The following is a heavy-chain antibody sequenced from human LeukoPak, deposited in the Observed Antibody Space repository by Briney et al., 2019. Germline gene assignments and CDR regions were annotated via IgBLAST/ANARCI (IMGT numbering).Heavy chain of an antibody. Sequence: SETLSLTCSVSGASIDSHYWSWIRQSPGKRLEWIGCQHYGGYTSYNPSFNGRVTFSTDVSKSQFSLKMSSVTAADTAVYYCARDVDGASSMDVWGKGTPVTVSS. J-gene: IGHJ6*04. V-gene: IGHV4-59*11. CDR3: ARDVDGASSMDV. CDR1: GASIDSHY. CDR2: QHYGGYT. D-gene: IGHD4/OR15-4a*01.